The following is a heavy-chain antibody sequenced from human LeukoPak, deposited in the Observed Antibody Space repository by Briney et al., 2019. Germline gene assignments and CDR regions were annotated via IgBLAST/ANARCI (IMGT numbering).Heavy chain of an antibody. J-gene: IGHJ6*02. D-gene: IGHD6-13*01. CDR1: GYTFTSYG. V-gene: IGHV1-18*01. CDR3: AIDLPTRTEQQLVRSYYYYGMDV. CDR2: ISAYNGNT. Sequence: GASVKVSCKASGYTFTSYGISWVRQAPGQGLEWMGWISAYNGNTNYAQKLQGRVTMTTDTSTSTAYMERRSLRSDDTAVYYCAIDLPTRTEQQLVRSYYYYGMDVWGQGTTVTVSS.